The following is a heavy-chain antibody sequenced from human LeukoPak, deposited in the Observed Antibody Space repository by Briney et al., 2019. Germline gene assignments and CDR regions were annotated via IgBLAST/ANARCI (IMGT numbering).Heavy chain of an antibody. CDR2: IYNGDNT. D-gene: IGHD3-9*01. Sequence: QPGGSLRLSCAASGFTVSNTCMVWVRQAPGKGLEWVACIYNGDNTYYADSVKGRFTISRDSSKNTVHLQMNSLRAEDTAVYYCARDGGSGTSTGYNGYYYYGMDVWGQGTTVTVSS. V-gene: IGHV3-66*01. CDR1: GFTVSNTC. J-gene: IGHJ6*02. CDR3: ARDGGSGTSTGYNGYYYYGMDV.